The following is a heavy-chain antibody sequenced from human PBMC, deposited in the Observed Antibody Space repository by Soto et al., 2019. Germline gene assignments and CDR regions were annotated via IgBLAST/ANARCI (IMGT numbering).Heavy chain of an antibody. V-gene: IGHV3-23*01. Sequence: GGSLRLSCAASGFTFSSYAMSWVRQAPGKGLEWVSAISGSGGSTYYADSVKGRFTISRDNSKNTLYLQMNSLRAEDTAVYYCAKEVGYSYGRTAYFDYWGQGTLVTVSS. CDR1: GFTFSSYA. D-gene: IGHD5-18*01. CDR2: ISGSGGST. J-gene: IGHJ4*02. CDR3: AKEVGYSYGRTAYFDY.